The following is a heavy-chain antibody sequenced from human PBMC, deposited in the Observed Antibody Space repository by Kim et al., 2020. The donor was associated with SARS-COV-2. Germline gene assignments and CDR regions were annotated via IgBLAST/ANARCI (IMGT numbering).Heavy chain of an antibody. Sequence: GGSLRLSCAASGFTFSSYAMSWVRQAPGKGLEWVSAISGSGGSTYYADSVKGRFTISRDNSKNTLYLQMNSLRAEDTAVYYCAKDGCGEYQLLYLGYYYGMDVWGQGTTVTVSS. CDR3: AKDGCGEYQLLYLGYYYGMDV. D-gene: IGHD2-2*02. CDR1: GFTFSSYA. CDR2: ISGSGGST. J-gene: IGHJ6*02. V-gene: IGHV3-23*01.